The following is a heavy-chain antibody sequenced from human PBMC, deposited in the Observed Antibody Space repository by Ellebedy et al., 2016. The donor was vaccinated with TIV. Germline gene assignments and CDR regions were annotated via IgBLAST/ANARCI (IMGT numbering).Heavy chain of an antibody. J-gene: IGHJ6*02. V-gene: IGHV1-69*13. Sequence: ASVKVSCXASGGTLSSHAISWVRQAPGQGLEWMGGIIPIFGTANYAQKFQGRVTITADESTSTAYMDLSSLRSEDTAVYYCARGLIGSGYGMDVWGQGTTVTVSS. D-gene: IGHD6-19*01. CDR1: GGTLSSHA. CDR2: IIPIFGTA. CDR3: ARGLIGSGYGMDV.